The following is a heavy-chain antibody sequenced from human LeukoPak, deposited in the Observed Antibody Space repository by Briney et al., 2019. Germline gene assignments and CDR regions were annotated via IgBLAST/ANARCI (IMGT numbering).Heavy chain of an antibody. V-gene: IGHV3-49*03. J-gene: IGHJ4*02. CDR3: TRGRGYSYGYPDY. Sequence: GGSLRLSCTASGFTFGDYAMSWFRQAPGKGLEWVGFIRSKTYGGTTKYAASVKDRFTISRDDSKSIAYLQMNSLKTEDTAVYYCTRGRGYSYGYPDYWGQGTLVTVSS. CDR1: GFTFGDYA. CDR2: IRSKTYGGTT. D-gene: IGHD5-18*01.